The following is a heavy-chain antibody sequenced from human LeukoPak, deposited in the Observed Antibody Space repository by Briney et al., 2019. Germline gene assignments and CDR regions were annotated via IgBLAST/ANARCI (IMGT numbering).Heavy chain of an antibody. CDR1: GGSISSSSYY. CDR3: LLDSMVRGENYYMDV. V-gene: IGHV4-39*07. J-gene: IGHJ6*03. D-gene: IGHD3-10*01. Sequence: SETLSLTCTVSGGSISSSSYYWGWIRQPPGKGLAWIGSIYYSGSTYYNPSLKSRVTISVDTSKNQFSLKLSSVTAADTAVYYCLLDSMVRGENYYMDVWGKGTTVTVSS. CDR2: IYYSGST.